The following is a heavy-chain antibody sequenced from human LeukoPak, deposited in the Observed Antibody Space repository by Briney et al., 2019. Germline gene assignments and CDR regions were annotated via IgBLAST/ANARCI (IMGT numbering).Heavy chain of an antibody. CDR2: INPNSGGT. D-gene: IGHD3-10*01. J-gene: IGHJ4*02. V-gene: IGHV1-2*02. CDR1: GYTFTGYY. CDR3: ARDDPRGWYYFDY. Sequence: ASVKVSCKASGYTFTGYYMHWVRRAPGQGLEWMGWINPNSGGTNYAQKLQGRVTMTRDTSISTAYMELSRLRSDDTAVYYCARDDPRGWYYFDYWGQGTLVTVSS.